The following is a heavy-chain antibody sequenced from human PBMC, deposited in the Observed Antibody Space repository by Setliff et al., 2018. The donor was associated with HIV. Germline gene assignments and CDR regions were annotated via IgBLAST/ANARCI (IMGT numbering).Heavy chain of an antibody. D-gene: IGHD3-3*01. CDR3: ARIFGDQGYYYGMDV. CDR2: ISHSGST. V-gene: IGHV4-34*01. Sequence: SETLSLTCAVYGGSFSGYYWSWVRQPPGKGLEWIGEISHSGSTNYNPSLKSRVTVSVDTSKNQFSLKLSSVIAADTAVYYCARIFGDQGYYYGMDVWGQGTTVTVSS. J-gene: IGHJ6*02. CDR1: GGSFSGYY.